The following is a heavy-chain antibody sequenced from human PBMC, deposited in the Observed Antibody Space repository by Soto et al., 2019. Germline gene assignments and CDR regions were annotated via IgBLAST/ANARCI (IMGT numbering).Heavy chain of an antibody. J-gene: IGHJ4*02. CDR1: GYSFTSYW. CDR2: IYPGDSDT. V-gene: IGHV5-51*01. D-gene: IGHD7-27*01. Sequence: GESLKISCKGSGYSFTSYWIGWVRQMTGKGLEWMGIIYPGDSDTRYSPSFQGQVTISADKSISTAYLQWSSLKASDTAMYYCARRPITGEGVAYFDYWGQGTLVTVSS. CDR3: ARRPITGEGVAYFDY.